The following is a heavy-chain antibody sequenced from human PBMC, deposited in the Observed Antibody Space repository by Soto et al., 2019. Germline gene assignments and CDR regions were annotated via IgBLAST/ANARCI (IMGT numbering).Heavy chain of an antibody. CDR1: GGTFSSYA. V-gene: IGHV1-69*13. Sequence: GASVKVSCKASGGTFSSYAISWVRQAPGQGLEWMGGIIPIFGTANYAQKFQGRVTITADESTSTAYMELSSLRSEDTAVYYCARADCSGGSRYSLYYYYYGMDVWGQGTTVTVSS. J-gene: IGHJ6*02. CDR3: ARADCSGGSRYSLYYYYYGMDV. D-gene: IGHD2-15*01. CDR2: IIPIFGTA.